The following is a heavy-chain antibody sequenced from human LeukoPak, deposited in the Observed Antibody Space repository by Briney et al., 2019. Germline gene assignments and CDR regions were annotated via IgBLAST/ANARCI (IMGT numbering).Heavy chain of an antibody. CDR1: GFTFSTYG. Sequence: GGSLRLSCAASGFTFSTYGMHWVRQAPGKGLEWVAVISYDGSNNDYADSVKGRFTISRDNAKNSLYLQMNSLRAEDTAVYYCARGDDSSGYYYEILSYYFDYWGQGTLVTVSS. D-gene: IGHD3-22*01. V-gene: IGHV3-30*03. CDR3: ARGDDSSGYYYEILSYYFDY. J-gene: IGHJ4*02. CDR2: ISYDGSNN.